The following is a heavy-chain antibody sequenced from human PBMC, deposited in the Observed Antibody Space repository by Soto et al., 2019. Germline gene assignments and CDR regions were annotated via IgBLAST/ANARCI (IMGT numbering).Heavy chain of an antibody. CDR3: ARWSAIVGGAEALDV. J-gene: IGHJ3*01. Sequence: QVQLVQSGAEVKKPGASVRVSCKTSGYTFINYGITWVRQAPGQGLEWMGWLSAYNGDTSSSEKLQDRFTMTTDTSTNTVYMHLRSLTSDATAVYYCARWSAIVGGAEALDVWGQGTMVIVSP. V-gene: IGHV1-18*01. CDR2: LSAYNGDT. CDR1: GYTFINYG. D-gene: IGHD1-26*01.